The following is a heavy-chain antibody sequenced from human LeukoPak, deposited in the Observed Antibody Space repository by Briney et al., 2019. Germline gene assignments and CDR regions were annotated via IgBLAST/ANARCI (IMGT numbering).Heavy chain of an antibody. Sequence: GGSLRLSCAASGFTVSSNYMSWVRQAPGKGLECVSVIYSGGSTYYADSVKGRFTISRDNSKNTLYLQMNSLRAEDTAVYYCARDRDCSSTSCYGDAFDIWGQGTMVTVSS. J-gene: IGHJ3*02. CDR2: IYSGGST. D-gene: IGHD2-2*01. CDR1: GFTVSSNY. V-gene: IGHV3-53*01. CDR3: ARDRDCSSTSCYGDAFDI.